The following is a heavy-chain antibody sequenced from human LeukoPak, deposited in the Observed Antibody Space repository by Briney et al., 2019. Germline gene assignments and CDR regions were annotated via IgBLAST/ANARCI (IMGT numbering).Heavy chain of an antibody. D-gene: IGHD3-10*01. V-gene: IGHV4-34*01. CDR1: GGSFSGNY. CDR3: ARLYGSGSYYRH. Sequence: SETLSLTCAVYGGSFSGNYWSWIRQPPGKGLDWIGEVNHSGSTSYNPSLKSRVTISVDTSKNQFSLKLSSVTAADPAVYYCARLYGSGSYYRHWGQGALVTVSS. J-gene: IGHJ4*02. CDR2: VNHSGST.